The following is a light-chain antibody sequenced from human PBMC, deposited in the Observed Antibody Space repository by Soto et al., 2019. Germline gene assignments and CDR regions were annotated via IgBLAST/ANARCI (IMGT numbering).Light chain of an antibody. V-gene: IGKV3-20*01. CDR1: QSVSSSY. J-gene: IGKJ5*01. CDR2: GAS. Sequence: EIVLTQSPGTLSLSPGEGATLSCRSSQSVSSSYLAWYQHKPGQAPRLLIYGASSRATGIPDRFSGSGSGADFTLTISSLQSEDSAVYFCQQYNNWPFSFGQGTRLEIK. CDR3: QQYNNWPFS.